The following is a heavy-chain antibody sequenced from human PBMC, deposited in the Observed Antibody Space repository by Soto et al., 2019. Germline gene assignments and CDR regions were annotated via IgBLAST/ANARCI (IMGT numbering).Heavy chain of an antibody. CDR3: ARQSYNWNYFDY. V-gene: IGHV4-39*01. CDR1: GDSISSSSYY. CDR2: IYYSGST. D-gene: IGHD1-20*01. Sequence: PSETLSLTCTVFGDSISSSSYYWGWIRQPPGKGLEWIGSIYYSGSTYYNPSLKSRVTISVDTSKNQFSLKLSSVTAADTAVYYCARQSYNWNYFDYWGQGTLVTVS. J-gene: IGHJ4*02.